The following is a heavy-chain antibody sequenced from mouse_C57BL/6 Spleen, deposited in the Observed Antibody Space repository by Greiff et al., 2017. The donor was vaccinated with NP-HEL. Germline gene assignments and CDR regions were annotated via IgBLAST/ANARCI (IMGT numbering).Heavy chain of an antibody. Sequence: VQLQQSGAELVKPGASVKLSCTASGFNIKDYYMHWVKQRTEPGLEWIGRIDPEDGETKYAPKFQGKATIPADTSSNTAYLQLSSLTSEDTAVYYCARGPSYYGYDGGAWFAYWGQGTLVTVSA. V-gene: IGHV14-2*01. J-gene: IGHJ3*01. CDR1: GFNIKDYY. CDR2: IDPEDGET. CDR3: ARGPSYYGYDGGAWFAY. D-gene: IGHD2-9*01.